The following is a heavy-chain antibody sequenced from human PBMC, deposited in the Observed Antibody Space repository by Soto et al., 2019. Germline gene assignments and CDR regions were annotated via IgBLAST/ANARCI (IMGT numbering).Heavy chain of an antibody. CDR3: AKAAGDSGGGYNWFDP. CDR1: GFTFSSYA. CDR2: ISGSGGST. V-gene: IGHV3-23*01. D-gene: IGHD3-10*01. Sequence: GGSLRLSCAASGFTFSSYAMSWVRQAPGKGLEWVSAISGSGGSTYYADSVKGRFTISRDNSKNTLYLQMNSLRAEDTAVYYCAKAAGDSGGGYNWFDPWGQGTLVTVSS. J-gene: IGHJ5*02.